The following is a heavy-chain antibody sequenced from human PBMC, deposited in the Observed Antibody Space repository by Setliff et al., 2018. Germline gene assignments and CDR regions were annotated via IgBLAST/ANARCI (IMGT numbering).Heavy chain of an antibody. CDR2: IYQNGIT. CDR1: GASISTTDDY. Sequence: SESLSLTCSVSGASISTTDDYWDWIRQSPEKGLEWVGTIYQNGITYYNPSVKSRVTISVDKSKNQFSLSLRSVTAADTAVYYCATDGPVLNGDYISWGQGTLVTVSS. V-gene: IGHV4-39*07. CDR3: ATDGPVLNGDYIS. J-gene: IGHJ5*02. D-gene: IGHD3-10*01.